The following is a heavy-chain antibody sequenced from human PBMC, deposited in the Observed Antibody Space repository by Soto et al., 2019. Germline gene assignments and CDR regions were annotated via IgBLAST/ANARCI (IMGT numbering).Heavy chain of an antibody. D-gene: IGHD3-10*01. CDR2: IYYSGST. V-gene: IGHV4-39*01. J-gene: IGHJ4*02. CDR3: ARQPPTNYGSGSYFDY. CDR1: GGSISSSSYY. Sequence: QLQLQESGPGLVKPSETLSLTCTVSGGSISSSSYYWGWIRQPPGKGLEWIGSIYYSGSTYYNPSLKSRVTISVDTSKNQFSLKLSSVTAADTAVYYCARQPPTNYGSGSYFDYWGQGTLVTVSS.